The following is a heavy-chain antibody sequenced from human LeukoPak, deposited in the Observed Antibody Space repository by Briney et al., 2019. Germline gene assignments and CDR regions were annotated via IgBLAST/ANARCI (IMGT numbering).Heavy chain of an antibody. CDR2: TYYRSKWYN. CDR1: GDSVSSNSVA. D-gene: IGHD2-15*01. Sequence: SQTLSLTCAISGDSVSSNSVAWNWIRQSPARGLEWLGSTYYRSKWYNDDAGSGKSLISINPDTSKNHFSLQLNSVTPEDTAVYYCARDNTPSVFFDYWGQGTLVTVSS. CDR3: ARDNTPSVFFDY. J-gene: IGHJ4*02. V-gene: IGHV6-1*01.